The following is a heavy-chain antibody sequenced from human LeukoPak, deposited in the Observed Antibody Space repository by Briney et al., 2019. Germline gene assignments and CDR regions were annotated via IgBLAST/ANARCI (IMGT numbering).Heavy chain of an antibody. Sequence: PGGSLSLSCAASGFTVSGNYMGGVRQAPGRGLGGISVIYSGGSTYYADSVKCRFTISRDNAKNSVFLQMNSLRAEDTAVYYCARINSGRHLGDAFDIWGQGTTVTVSS. D-gene: IGHD1-26*01. CDR3: ARINSGRHLGDAFDI. CDR2: IYSGGST. J-gene: IGHJ3*02. CDR1: GFTVSGNY. V-gene: IGHV3-53*01.